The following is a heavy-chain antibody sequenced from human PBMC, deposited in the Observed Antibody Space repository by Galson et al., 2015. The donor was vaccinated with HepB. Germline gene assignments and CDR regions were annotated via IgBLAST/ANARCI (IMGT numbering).Heavy chain of an antibody. V-gene: IGHV3-23*01. CDR1: GFPFNNAW. Sequence: SLRLSCAASGFPFNNAWMTWVRQAPGKGLECVSAIGVSAGNTDYADSAKGRFTISRDNSKNTLYLQMNSLRVEDTALYYCAKGTTDIDSWGQGTQVTVSS. J-gene: IGHJ4*02. CDR2: IGVSAGNT. D-gene: IGHD1-1*01. CDR3: AKGTTDIDS.